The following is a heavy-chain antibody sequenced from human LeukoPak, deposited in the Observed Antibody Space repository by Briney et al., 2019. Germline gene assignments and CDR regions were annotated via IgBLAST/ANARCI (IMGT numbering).Heavy chain of an antibody. V-gene: IGHV3-21*04. J-gene: IGHJ4*02. D-gene: IGHD5-12*01. CDR1: GFTFSSYS. CDR2: ISSSSSYI. CDR3: AKNPEDIVATTFDY. Sequence: GGSLRLSCAASGFTFSSYSMNWVRQAPGKGLEWVSSISSSSSYIYYADSVKGRFTISRDNSKNTLYLQMNSLRAEDTAVYYCAKNPEDIVATTFDYWGQGTLVTVSS.